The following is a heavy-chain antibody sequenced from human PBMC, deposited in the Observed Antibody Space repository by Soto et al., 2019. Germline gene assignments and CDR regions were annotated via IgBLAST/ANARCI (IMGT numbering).Heavy chain of an antibody. J-gene: IGHJ6*02. Sequence: QVLLVQSGAEVKKPGSSVRVSCKTSGGTFSSFAISWVRLAPGQGVEWMGVIVPMFAAPTYAQKFQGRVSITADESTRTADRGLSRLRSDDTAVYYCARDRVMRGNAYYYCRDVWGQGTTVTVSS. CDR1: GGTFSSFA. V-gene: IGHV1-69*12. D-gene: IGHD2-21*01. CDR3: ARDRVMRGNAYYYCRDV. CDR2: IVPMFAAP.